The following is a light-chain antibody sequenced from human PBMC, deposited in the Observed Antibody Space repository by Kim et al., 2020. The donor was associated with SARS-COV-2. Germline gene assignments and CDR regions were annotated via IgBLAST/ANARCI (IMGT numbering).Light chain of an antibody. J-gene: IGLJ3*02. V-gene: IGLV3-19*01. CDR3: ISRERSANHTL. CDR1: SIRSYY. CDR2: GKN. Sequence: ALGQTGRITCQGDSIRSYYERWYQQKPGQAPVLVFYGKNNRPAGIPDRFSGSYAGNTASLTITADQAEDEADYYCISRERSANHTLFGAGPKVSFL.